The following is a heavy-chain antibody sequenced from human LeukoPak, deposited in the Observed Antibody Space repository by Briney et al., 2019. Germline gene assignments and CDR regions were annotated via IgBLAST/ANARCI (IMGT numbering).Heavy chain of an antibody. Sequence: KSSETLSLTCAVYGGSFSGYYWSWIRQPPGKGLEWIGEINHSGSTNYNPSLKSRVTISVDTSKNQFSLKLSSVTAADTAVYYLEGGWFDPWGQGTLVTVSS. CDR3: EGGWFDP. CDR2: INHSGST. J-gene: IGHJ5*02. CDR1: GGSFSGYY. D-gene: IGHD1-1*01. V-gene: IGHV4-34*01.